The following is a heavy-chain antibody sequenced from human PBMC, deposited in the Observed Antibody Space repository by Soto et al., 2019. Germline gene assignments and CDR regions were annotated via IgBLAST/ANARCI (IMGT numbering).Heavy chain of an antibody. CDR3: AMPSGYSSSWYSFDY. V-gene: IGHV3-74*01. Sequence: PGGSLRLSCAASGFTFSSYWMHWVRQAPGKGLVWVSRINSDGSSTSYADSVKGRFTISRDNAKNTLYLQMNSLRAEDTAVYYCAMPSGYSSSWYSFDYWGQGTLVTVSS. CDR2: INSDGSST. CDR1: GFTFSSYW. D-gene: IGHD6-13*01. J-gene: IGHJ4*02.